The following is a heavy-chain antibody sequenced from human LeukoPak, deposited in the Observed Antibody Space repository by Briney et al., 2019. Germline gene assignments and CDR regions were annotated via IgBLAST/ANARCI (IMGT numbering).Heavy chain of an antibody. V-gene: IGHV3-64*01. D-gene: IGHD6-19*01. CDR1: GFTFSSYA. CDR3: ARVGASSGWPYYFDS. J-gene: IGHJ4*02. Sequence: GGSLRLSCAASGFTFSSYAMHWVRQAPGKGLEYVSGISSNGGSTYYANPVQGRFTISRDNSKNTLYLQMGSLRAEDMAVYYCARVGASSGWPYYFDSWGQGTLVTVSS. CDR2: ISSNGGST.